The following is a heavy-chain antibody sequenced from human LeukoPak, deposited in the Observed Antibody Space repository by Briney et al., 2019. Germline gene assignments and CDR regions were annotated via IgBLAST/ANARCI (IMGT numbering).Heavy chain of an antibody. V-gene: IGHV1-2*02. Sequence: ASVKVSCKAFGYTFTGYYMHWVRQAPGQRLEWMGWINPNSGGTNYAQKFQGRVTMTRDTSISTAYMELSRLRSDDTAVYYCARDHQAARAFDYWGQGTLVTVSS. CDR1: GYTFTGYY. J-gene: IGHJ4*02. D-gene: IGHD5-18*01. CDR3: ARDHQAARAFDY. CDR2: INPNSGGT.